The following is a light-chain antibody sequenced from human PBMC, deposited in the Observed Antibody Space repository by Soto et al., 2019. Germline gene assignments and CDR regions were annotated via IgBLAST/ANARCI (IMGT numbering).Light chain of an antibody. CDR2: DAS. J-gene: IGKJ5*01. V-gene: IGKV3-11*01. CDR1: QNINRY. Sequence: EIVLTQSPATLSLSPGERATLSCRASQNINRYLAWCHQKPGQPPRLLIYDASTRATGIPARFSGSGSGTDFTLTISSLEPEDFATYYCQQSYSTPYTLGQGTRLE. CDR3: QQSYSTPYT.